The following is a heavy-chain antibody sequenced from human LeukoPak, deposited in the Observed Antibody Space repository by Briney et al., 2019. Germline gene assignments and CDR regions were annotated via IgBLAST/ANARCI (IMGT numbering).Heavy chain of an antibody. CDR1: GYTFTSYD. CDR3: ARDYLEESVPDY. J-gene: IGHJ4*02. V-gene: IGHV1-46*01. CDR2: INPSGGST. D-gene: IGHD3-16*01. Sequence: WASVKVSCKASGYTFTSYDINWVRQAPGQGLEWMGIINPSGGSTSYAQKFQGRVTMTRDTSTSTVYMELSSLRSEDTAVYYCARDYLEESVPDYWGQGTLVTVSS.